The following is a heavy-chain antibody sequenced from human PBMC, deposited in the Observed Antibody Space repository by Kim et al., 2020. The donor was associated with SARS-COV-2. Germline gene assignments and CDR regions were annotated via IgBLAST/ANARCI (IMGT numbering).Heavy chain of an antibody. D-gene: IGHD6-13*01. V-gene: IGHV3-21*01. CDR3: ARDAAADYYYGMDV. Sequence: DTVQGRITISRDHAKNSLYLQMNSLRAEDTAVYYCARDAAADYYYGMDVWGQGNTVTVSS. J-gene: IGHJ6*02.